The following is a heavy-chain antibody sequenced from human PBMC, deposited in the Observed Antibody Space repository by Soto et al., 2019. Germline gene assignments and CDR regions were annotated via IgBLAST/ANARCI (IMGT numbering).Heavy chain of an antibody. J-gene: IGHJ3*02. Sequence: VKVSCKASGGTFSSYTISWVRQAPGQGLEWMGRIIPILGIANYAQKFQGRVTITADKSTSTAYMELSSLRSEDTAVYYCARDTRASPDTFDIWGQGTMVTVSS. CDR2: IIPILGIA. V-gene: IGHV1-69*04. CDR3: ARDTRASPDTFDI. D-gene: IGHD1-26*01. CDR1: GGTFSSYT.